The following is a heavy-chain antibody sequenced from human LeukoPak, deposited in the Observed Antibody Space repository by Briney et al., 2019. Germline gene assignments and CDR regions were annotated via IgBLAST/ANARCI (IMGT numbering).Heavy chain of an antibody. V-gene: IGHV3-7*01. CDR3: ARDARVVLDY. CDR2: IQQDGSEK. Sequence: GGSLRLSCAASRFAFSGYWMSWGRQAPGKGLEWVANIQQDGSEKYYVDSVKGRFTISRDNAKNSLYPQMNSLRAEDTAVYYCARDARVVLDYWGQGTLVTVSS. J-gene: IGHJ4*02. CDR1: RFAFSGYW. D-gene: IGHD2-2*01.